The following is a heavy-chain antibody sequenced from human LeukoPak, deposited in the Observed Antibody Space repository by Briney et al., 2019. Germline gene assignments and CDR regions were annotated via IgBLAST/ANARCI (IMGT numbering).Heavy chain of an antibody. Sequence: GGSLRLSCAASGFTFSSYSMNWVRQAPGKGLEWVSSISSSSSYIYYADSVKGRSTISRDNAKNSLYLQMNSLRAEDTAVYYCARGVFNAFDIWGQGTMVTVSS. D-gene: IGHD3-10*02. CDR1: GFTFSSYS. CDR3: ARGVFNAFDI. J-gene: IGHJ3*02. V-gene: IGHV3-21*01. CDR2: ISSSSSYI.